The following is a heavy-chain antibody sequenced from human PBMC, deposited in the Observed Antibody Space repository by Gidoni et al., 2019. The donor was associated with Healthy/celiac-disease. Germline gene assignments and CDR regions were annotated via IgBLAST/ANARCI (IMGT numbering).Heavy chain of an antibody. CDR1: GFTFSSYS. CDR2: ISSSSSYI. Sequence: EVQLVESGGGLVKTGGSLRLSCAASGFTFSSYSMTWVRHAPGKGLACVSSISSSSSYIYYADSVKGRCTISRDNAKNSLYLQMNSLRAEDTAVYYCAGLLTAAAGHYWGQGTLVTVSS. V-gene: IGHV3-21*01. J-gene: IGHJ4*02. CDR3: AGLLTAAAGHY. D-gene: IGHD6-13*01.